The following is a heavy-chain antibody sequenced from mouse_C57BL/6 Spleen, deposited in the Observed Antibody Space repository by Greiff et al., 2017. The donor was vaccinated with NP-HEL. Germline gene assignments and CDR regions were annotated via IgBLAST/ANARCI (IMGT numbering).Heavy chain of an antibody. V-gene: IGHV1-39*01. CDR2: INPNYGTT. CDR3: ANDYYGSSSFAY. D-gene: IGHD1-1*01. J-gene: IGHJ3*01. Sequence: EVQLQESGPELVKPGASVKLSCKASGYSFTDYNMNWVKQSHGKSLEWIGVINPNYGTTSYNQKFKGKATLTVDQSSSTAYMQLNSLTSEDSAVYYCANDYYGSSSFAYWGQGTLVTVSA. CDR1: GYSFTDYN.